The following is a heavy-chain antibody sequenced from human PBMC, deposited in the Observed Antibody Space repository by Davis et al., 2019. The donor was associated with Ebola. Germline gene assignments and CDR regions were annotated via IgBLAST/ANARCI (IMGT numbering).Heavy chain of an antibody. CDR2: ISSSSSYI. Sequence: PGGSLRLSCAASGFTFSSYSMNWVRQAPGKGLEWVSSISSSSSYIYYADSVKGRFTISRDNAKNSLYLQMNSLRAEDTAVYYCVRDLDGRDVLFPNDAFDIWGQGTMVTVSS. CDR3: VRDLDGRDVLFPNDAFDI. CDR1: GFTFSSYS. J-gene: IGHJ3*02. V-gene: IGHV3-21*01. D-gene: IGHD2-21*01.